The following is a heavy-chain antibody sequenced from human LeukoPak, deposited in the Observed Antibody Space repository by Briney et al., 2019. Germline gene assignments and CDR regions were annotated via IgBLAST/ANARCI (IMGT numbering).Heavy chain of an antibody. J-gene: IGHJ4*02. Sequence: GGSLRLSCAASGFTFSDYIMNWVRQAPGKGLEWVSSITGSSIYTYYADSVKGRFTISRDNAKNSLYLQMNSLRAEDTAVYYCARGGYWDPPLDYWGQGTLVTVSS. V-gene: IGHV3-21*01. CDR2: ITGSSIYT. CDR1: GFTFSDYI. CDR3: ARGGYWDPPLDY. D-gene: IGHD2-8*02.